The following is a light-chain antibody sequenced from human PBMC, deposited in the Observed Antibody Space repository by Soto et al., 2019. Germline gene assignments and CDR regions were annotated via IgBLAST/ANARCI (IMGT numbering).Light chain of an antibody. CDR2: DSS. V-gene: IGKV3-15*01. Sequence: LAWYLQRPGQAPILLISDSSTRANGIPARFSGSGSGTEYTLTVSSLQSEDFAVKNCLQYNKWPVTFGQGTKVDSK. CDR3: LQYNKWPVT. J-gene: IGKJ1*01.